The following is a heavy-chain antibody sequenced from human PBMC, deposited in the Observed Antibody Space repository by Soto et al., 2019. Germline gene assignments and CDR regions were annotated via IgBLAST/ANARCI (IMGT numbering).Heavy chain of an antibody. CDR3: NWSGYVEQGPVYYYYYMDV. CDR1: GYTFTSYD. Sequence: ASVKVSCKASGYTFTSYDINWVRQATGQGLEWMGWMNPNSGNTGYAQKFQGRVTMTRNTSISTAYMELSSLRSEDTAVYYCNWSGYVEQGPVYYYYYMDVWGKGTTVTVAS. CDR2: MNPNSGNT. V-gene: IGHV1-8*01. D-gene: IGHD3-3*01. J-gene: IGHJ6*03.